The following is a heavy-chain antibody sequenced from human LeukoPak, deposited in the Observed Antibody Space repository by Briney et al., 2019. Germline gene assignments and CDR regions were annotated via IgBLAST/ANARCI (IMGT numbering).Heavy chain of an antibody. CDR1: GFPFSSYA. CDR2: INSDGSSI. CDR3: ARDLSYYDFWSDLDY. Sequence: GGSLRLSCAAAGFPFSSYAMSWVRQAPGKGLVWVSRINSDGSSICYADSVKGRFTISRDNAKNTLYLQMNSLRAEDTAVYYCARDLSYYDFWSDLDYWGQGTLVTVSS. J-gene: IGHJ4*02. V-gene: IGHV3-74*01. D-gene: IGHD3-3*01.